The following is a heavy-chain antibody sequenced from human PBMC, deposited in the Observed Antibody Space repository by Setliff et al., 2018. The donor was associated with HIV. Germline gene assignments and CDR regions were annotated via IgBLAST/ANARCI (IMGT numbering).Heavy chain of an antibody. CDR3: ARAAGAFNWFDP. V-gene: IGHV4-31*03. D-gene: IGHD3-16*01. CDR1: GGSISSGGYY. Sequence: SETLSLTCTVSGGSISSGGYYWSWIRQHPGKGLEWIGYIYYSGSTYYNPSLKSRVTISVDTSKNQFSLKLSSVTAADTAVYYCARAAGAFNWFDPWGQGTLVTVSS. CDR2: IYYSGST. J-gene: IGHJ5*02.